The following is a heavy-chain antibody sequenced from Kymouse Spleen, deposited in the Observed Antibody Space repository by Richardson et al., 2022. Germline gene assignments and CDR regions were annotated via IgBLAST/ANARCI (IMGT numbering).Heavy chain of an antibody. J-gene: IGHJ3*02. CDR1: GFTFSGSA. V-gene: IGHV3-73*02. CDR2: IRSKANSYAT. CDR3: TRGYFDWLLRDAFDI. Sequence: EVQLVESGGGLVQPGGSLKLSCAASGFTFSGSAMHWVRQASGKGLEWVGRIRSKANSYATAYAASVKGRFTISRDDSKNTAYLQMNSLKTEDTAVYYCTRGYFDWLLRDAFDIWGQGTMVTVSS. D-gene: IGHD3-9*01.